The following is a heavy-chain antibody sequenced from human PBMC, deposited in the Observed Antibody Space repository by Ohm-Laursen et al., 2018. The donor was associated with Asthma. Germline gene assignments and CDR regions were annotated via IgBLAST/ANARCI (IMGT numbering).Heavy chain of an antibody. D-gene: IGHD1-26*01. V-gene: IGHV3-21*01. CDR2: ISSSSYI. Sequence: SLRLSCAASGFTFSSYSMNWVRQAPGKGLEWVSAISSSSYIYYADSVKGRFTISRDNDKNSLYLQMNSLRAEDTAVYYCARQPLSRWELQQGFDYWGQGTLVTVSS. CDR3: ARQPLSRWELQQGFDY. J-gene: IGHJ4*02. CDR1: GFTFSSYS.